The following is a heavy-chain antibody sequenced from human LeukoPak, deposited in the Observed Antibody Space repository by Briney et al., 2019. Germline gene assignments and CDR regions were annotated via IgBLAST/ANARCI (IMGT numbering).Heavy chain of an antibody. D-gene: IGHD3-10*01. Sequence: PSETLSLTCTVSGGSISSYYWSWIRQPPGKGREWVGYIYYSGSTNYHPSLKSRVTISVDTSKNQFSLKLSSVTAADTAVYYCARGRITMVRGVAWFDPWGQGTLVTVSS. V-gene: IGHV4-59*01. CDR1: GGSISSYY. J-gene: IGHJ5*02. CDR3: ARGRITMVRGVAWFDP. CDR2: IYYSGST.